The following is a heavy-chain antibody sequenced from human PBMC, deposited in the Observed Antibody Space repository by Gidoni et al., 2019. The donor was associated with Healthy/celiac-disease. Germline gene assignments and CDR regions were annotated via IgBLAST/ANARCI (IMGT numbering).Heavy chain of an antibody. V-gene: IGHV3-33*01. CDR3: ARDMGVGATGGYYYYYGMDV. Sequence: QVQLVESGGGVVQPGRSLRLSCAASGFTFSSYGMHWVRQAPGKGLEWVAVIWYDGSNKYYADSVKGRFTISRDNSKNTLYLQMNSLRAEDTAVYYCARDMGVGATGGYYYYYGMDVWGQGTTVTVSS. J-gene: IGHJ6*02. CDR1: GFTFSSYG. CDR2: IWYDGSNK. D-gene: IGHD1-26*01.